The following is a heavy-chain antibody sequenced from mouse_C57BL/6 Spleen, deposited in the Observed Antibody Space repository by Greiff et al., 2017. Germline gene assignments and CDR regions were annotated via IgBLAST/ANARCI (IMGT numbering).Heavy chain of an antibody. CDR3: ARDYDGKWGGDMDY. CDR1: GYTFTDYN. CDR2: INPNNGGT. D-gene: IGHD1-1*01. J-gene: IGHJ4*01. V-gene: IGHV1-18*01. Sequence: EVQLQQSGPELVKPGASVKIPCKASGYTFTDYNMDWVKQSHGKSLEWIGDINPNNGGTNYNQKFKGKATLTVDKSSSTAYMELRSLTSEDTAVYYCARDYDGKWGGDMDYRGQGTSVTVSS.